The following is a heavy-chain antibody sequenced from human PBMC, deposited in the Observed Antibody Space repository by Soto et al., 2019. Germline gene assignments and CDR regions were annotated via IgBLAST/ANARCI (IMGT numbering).Heavy chain of an antibody. J-gene: IGHJ4*02. Sequence: QVQLVESGGGVVQPGRSLRLSCATSGFTFSDYGMHWVRQAPGKGLEWVAVIWYDASKKYYADSVKGRFTISRDNSKSMLYLQMIGLRAEDTAVYSCARDISSTWYDYWGQGTLVTFSS. CDR2: IWYDASKK. CDR1: GFTFSDYG. V-gene: IGHV3-33*01. CDR3: ARDISSTWYDY. D-gene: IGHD6-13*01.